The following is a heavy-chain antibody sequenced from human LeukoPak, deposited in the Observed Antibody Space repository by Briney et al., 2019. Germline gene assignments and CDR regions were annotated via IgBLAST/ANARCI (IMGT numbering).Heavy chain of an antibody. CDR1: GGTFSSHA. CDR3: AREHIAAAGAGDYYGMDV. Sequence: ASVTVSCKAVGGTFSSHAISWVRQAPGQGLEWMGGIIPKYGTTDYVQKFQGRLTITADESTSTAYMELSSLRSEDTAVYYCAREHIAAAGAGDYYGMDVWGQGTTVTVSS. D-gene: IGHD6-13*01. CDR2: IIPKYGTT. V-gene: IGHV1-69*13. J-gene: IGHJ6*02.